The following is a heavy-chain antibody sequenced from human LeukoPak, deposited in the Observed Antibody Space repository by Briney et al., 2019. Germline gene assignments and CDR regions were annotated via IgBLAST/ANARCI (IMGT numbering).Heavy chain of an antibody. Sequence: PSQTLSLTRTVSGGSISSGGYYWSWIRQPPGKGLEWIGYIYHSGSTYYSPSLKSRVTISVDTSKNQFSLKLSSVTAADTAVYYCARRVVSWTFDIWGHGTMVTVSS. J-gene: IGHJ3*02. CDR1: GGSISSGGYY. CDR3: ARRVVSWTFDI. V-gene: IGHV4-30-2*03. D-gene: IGHD2-15*01. CDR2: IYHSGST.